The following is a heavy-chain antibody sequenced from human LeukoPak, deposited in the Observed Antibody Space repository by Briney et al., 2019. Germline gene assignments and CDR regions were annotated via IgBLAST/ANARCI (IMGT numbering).Heavy chain of an antibody. CDR1: GGSISSSSYY. J-gene: IGHJ4*02. Sequence: SETLSLTCTVSGGSISSSSYYWGWIRQPPGKGLEWIGSIYYSGSTYYNPSLKSRVTISVDTSKNQFSLKLSSVTAADTAVYYCARLVAAAAPFDYWGQGTLVTVSS. CDR3: ARLVAAAAPFDY. V-gene: IGHV4-39*01. CDR2: IYYSGST. D-gene: IGHD6-13*01.